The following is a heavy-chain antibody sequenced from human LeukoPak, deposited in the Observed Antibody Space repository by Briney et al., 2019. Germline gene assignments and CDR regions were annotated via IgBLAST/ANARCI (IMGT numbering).Heavy chain of an antibody. CDR1: GGSISSYY. D-gene: IGHD5-18*01. CDR2: IYYSGST. V-gene: IGHV4-59*01. Sequence: PSETLSLTCTVSGGSISSYYWSWIRQPPGKGLEWIGYIYYSGSTNYNPSLKSRVTISAGTSKNQFSLKLSSVTAADTAVYYCAGGYSYGSTYYYMDVWGKGTTVTISS. J-gene: IGHJ6*03. CDR3: AGGYSYGSTYYYMDV.